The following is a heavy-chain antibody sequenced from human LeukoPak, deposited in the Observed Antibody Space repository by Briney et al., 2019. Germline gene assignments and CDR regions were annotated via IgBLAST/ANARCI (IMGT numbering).Heavy chain of an antibody. V-gene: IGHV3-48*01. Sequence: PGGSLRLSCAASGFTFNTYSINWVRQAPGKGLEWISYISSSSSTLYYADSVKGRFTVSRDNAKNSLYLQMNSLRAEDTAVYYCARSGAFDAHNSWGQGTLVTVSS. D-gene: IGHD3-16*01. CDR3: ARSGAFDAHNS. CDR2: ISSSSSTL. CDR1: GFTFNTYS. J-gene: IGHJ4*02.